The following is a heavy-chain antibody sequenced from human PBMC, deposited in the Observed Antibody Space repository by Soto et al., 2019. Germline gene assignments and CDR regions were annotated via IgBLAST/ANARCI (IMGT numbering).Heavy chain of an antibody. CDR3: ARDPIGYCSGGSCYSVPFDY. CDR1: GFTFSSYS. Sequence: EVQLVESGGGLVQPGGSLRLSCAASGFTFSSYSMNWVRQAPGKGLEWVSYISSSSSTIYYADSVKGRFTISRDNAKNSLSLQMNRLRDEDTAVYYCARDPIGYCSGGSCYSVPFDYWGQGTLVTVSS. D-gene: IGHD2-15*01. V-gene: IGHV3-48*02. J-gene: IGHJ4*02. CDR2: ISSSSSTI.